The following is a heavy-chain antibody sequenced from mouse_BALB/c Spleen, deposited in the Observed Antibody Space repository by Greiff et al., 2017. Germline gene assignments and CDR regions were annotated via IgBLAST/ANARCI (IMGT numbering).Heavy chain of an antibody. V-gene: IGHV5-6-5*01. J-gene: IGHJ3*01. CDR2: ISSGGST. Sequence: EVMLVESGGGLVKPGGSLKLSCAASGFTFSSYAMSWVRQTPEKRLEWVASISSGGSTYYPDSVKGRFTISRDNARNILYLQMSSLRSEDTAMYYCARGPGSFYYDYDGFAYWGQGTLVTVSA. D-gene: IGHD2-4*01. CDR3: ARGPGSFYYDYDGFAY. CDR1: GFTFSSYA.